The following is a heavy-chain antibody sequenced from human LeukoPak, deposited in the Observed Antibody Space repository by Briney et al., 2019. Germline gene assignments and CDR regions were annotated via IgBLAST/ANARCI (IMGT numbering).Heavy chain of an antibody. CDR1: GFTFSDYY. V-gene: IGHV3-11*05. Sequence: GGSLRLSCAATGFTFSDYYMSWIRQAPGKGLEWVSYISSSSTYTNYADSLKGQFTISRDNAKNSLYLQMSSLRAEDTAVYYCARDGPGWAGGAFDIWGQGTMVTVSS. D-gene: IGHD2-15*01. CDR2: ISSSSTYT. J-gene: IGHJ3*02. CDR3: ARDGPGWAGGAFDI.